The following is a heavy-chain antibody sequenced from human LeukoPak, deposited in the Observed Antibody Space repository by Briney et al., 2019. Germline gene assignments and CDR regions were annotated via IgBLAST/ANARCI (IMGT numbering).Heavy chain of an antibody. CDR3: ARVPLGYSSGWYDY. D-gene: IGHD6-19*01. CDR2: ISSNGGST. J-gene: IGHJ4*02. Sequence: PGGSLRLSCAASGFTFSSYAMHWVRQAPGKGLEYVSAISSNGGSTYYANSVKGRFTISRDNSKNTLYLQMGSLRAEDMAVYYCARVPLGYSSGWYDYWGQGTLVTVSS. V-gene: IGHV3-64*01. CDR1: GFTFSSYA.